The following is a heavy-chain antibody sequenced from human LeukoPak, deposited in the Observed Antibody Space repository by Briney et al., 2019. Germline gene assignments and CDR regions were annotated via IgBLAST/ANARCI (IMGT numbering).Heavy chain of an antibody. Sequence: GGSLRLSCAASGFTFSSHWMHRVRQVPGKGLVWVSYINSDGSSTNYADSVKGRFTISRDNAKNTVYLQMNSLRAEDTAMYYCTREVGYDGISWGSDYWGQGTLVTVSS. CDR3: TREVGYDGISWGSDY. D-gene: IGHD4-23*01. CDR1: GFTFSSHW. J-gene: IGHJ4*02. V-gene: IGHV3-74*01. CDR2: INSDGSST.